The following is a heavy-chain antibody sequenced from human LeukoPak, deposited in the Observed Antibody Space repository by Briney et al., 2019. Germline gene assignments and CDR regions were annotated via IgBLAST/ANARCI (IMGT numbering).Heavy chain of an antibody. CDR1: GFTFSSYA. V-gene: IGHV3-23*01. Sequence: GGSLRLSCTASGFTFSSYAMSWVRQAPGMGLEWVSAISGSGGSTHYADSVKGRFTISRDNSKNTLYLQMNSLRAEDTAVYYCAKVLNYYGSGYFDYWGQGTLVTVSS. D-gene: IGHD3-10*01. CDR2: ISGSGGST. CDR3: AKVLNYYGSGYFDY. J-gene: IGHJ4*02.